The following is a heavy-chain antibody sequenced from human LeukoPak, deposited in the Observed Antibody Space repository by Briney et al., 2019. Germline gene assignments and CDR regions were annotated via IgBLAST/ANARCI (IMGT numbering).Heavy chain of an antibody. J-gene: IGHJ6*03. V-gene: IGHV4-38-2*01. CDR3: ARQHDSYYYYYIDV. Sequence: SETLSLTCAVSGYSISNGYYWVCIRQPPGRGLEWIGSLYHGDSAYYNTSLRSRVSMSVDTSKNQFSLTLSFVTAADTAVYYCARQHDSYYYYYIDVWGSGTTVTVSS. CDR2: LYHGDSA. CDR1: GYSISNGYY.